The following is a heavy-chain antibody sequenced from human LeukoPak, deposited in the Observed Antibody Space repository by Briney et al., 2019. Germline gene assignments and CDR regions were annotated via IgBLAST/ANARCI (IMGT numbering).Heavy chain of an antibody. CDR2: IYTSGST. CDR1: GGSISGYY. V-gene: IGHV4-4*07. CDR3: ARDLPRYYYDSSGYWDY. J-gene: IGHJ4*02. Sequence: SETLSLTCTVSGGSISGYYWRWIRLPAGKGLEWIGHIYTSGSTNYNPSLKSRVTMSVDTSKNQFSLKLSSVTAADTAVYYCARDLPRYYYDSSGYWDYWGQGTLVTVSS. D-gene: IGHD3-22*01.